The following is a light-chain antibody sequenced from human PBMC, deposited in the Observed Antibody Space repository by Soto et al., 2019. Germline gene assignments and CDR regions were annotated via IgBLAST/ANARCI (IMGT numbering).Light chain of an antibody. Sequence: EIVLTQSPGTLSLSPGERATLSCRAGQSVSSSSLAWYQQKPGQAPRLLIYGASSRATGIPGRFSGSGSGTDFTLTISRLEPEDFAVYFCQQYRSSPPYTFGQGTKLEI. CDR3: QQYRSSPPYT. V-gene: IGKV3-20*01. CDR1: QSVSSSS. J-gene: IGKJ2*01. CDR2: GAS.